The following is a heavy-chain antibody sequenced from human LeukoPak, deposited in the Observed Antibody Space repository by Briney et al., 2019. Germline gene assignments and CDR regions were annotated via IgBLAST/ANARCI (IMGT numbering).Heavy chain of an antibody. CDR3: AKDGDFSIAVADFFQH. V-gene: IGHV3-23*01. D-gene: IGHD6-19*01. CDR1: GFTFSSYA. Sequence: SGGSLRLSCAASGFTFSSYAMSWVRQAPGKGLEWVSAISGSGGSTYYADSVKGRFTISRDNSKNTLYLQMNSLRAEDTAVYYCAKDGDFSIAVADFFQHWGQGTLVTVSS. CDR2: ISGSGGST. J-gene: IGHJ1*01.